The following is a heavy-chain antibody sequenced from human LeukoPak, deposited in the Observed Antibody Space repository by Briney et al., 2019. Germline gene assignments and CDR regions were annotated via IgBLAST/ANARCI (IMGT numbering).Heavy chain of an antibody. J-gene: IGHJ4*02. CDR3: ARDSPTGFQGSFDY. CDR1: GYTFSSYG. Sequence: ASVKVSCKASGYTFSSYGISWVRQAPGQGLEWMGWISAYNGNTNYAQKLQGRVTMTTDTSTSTAYMELRSLRSDDTAVYYCARDSPTGFQGSFDYWGQGTLVTVSS. CDR2: ISAYNGNT. V-gene: IGHV1-18*04. D-gene: IGHD4-17*01.